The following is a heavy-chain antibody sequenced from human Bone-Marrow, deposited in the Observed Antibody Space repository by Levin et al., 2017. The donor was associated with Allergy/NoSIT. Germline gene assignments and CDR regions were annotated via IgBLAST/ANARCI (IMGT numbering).Heavy chain of an antibody. CDR1: GFTFSSYA. CDR3: AKGGRGIAVAGYWYFDL. V-gene: IGHV3-23*01. D-gene: IGHD6-19*01. CDR2: ISGSGGST. Sequence: GGSLRLSCAASGFTFSSYAMNWVRQAPGKGLEWVSAISGSGGSTYYADSVKGRFTISRDNSKNTLYLQMNSLRAEDTAVYYCAKGGRGIAVAGYWYFDLWGRGTLVTVSS. J-gene: IGHJ2*01.